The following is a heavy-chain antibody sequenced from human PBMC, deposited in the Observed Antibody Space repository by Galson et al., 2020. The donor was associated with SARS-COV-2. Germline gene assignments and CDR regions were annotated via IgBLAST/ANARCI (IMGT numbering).Heavy chain of an antibody. D-gene: IGHD3-22*01. CDR1: GFTFSTYW. CDR3: AKEYYYDSSCPLDVFDI. Sequence: GGSLRLSCAASGFTFSTYWMHWVRQAPGKGLVWISRINSDGSSTSYADSVKGRFTISRDNAKNTLYMQMNSLRAEDTAVYYCAKEYYYDSSCPLDVFDIWGQGTMVTVYS. J-gene: IGHJ3*02. V-gene: IGHV3-74*01. CDR2: INSDGSST.